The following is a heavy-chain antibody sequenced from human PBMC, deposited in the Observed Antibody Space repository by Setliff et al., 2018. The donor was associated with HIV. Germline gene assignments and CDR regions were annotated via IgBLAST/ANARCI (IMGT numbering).Heavy chain of an antibody. CDR3: AKAGTWIAAARTALFDY. Sequence: GESLKISCAASGFTFSNYAMSWVRQAPGKGLEWVSAISGSGGSTYYADSVKGRFTISRDNSKNTLYLQMNSLRAEDTAVYYCAKAGTWIAAARTALFDYWGQGTLVTVSS. V-gene: IGHV3-23*01. CDR2: ISGSGGST. J-gene: IGHJ4*02. CDR1: GFTFSNYA. D-gene: IGHD6-13*01.